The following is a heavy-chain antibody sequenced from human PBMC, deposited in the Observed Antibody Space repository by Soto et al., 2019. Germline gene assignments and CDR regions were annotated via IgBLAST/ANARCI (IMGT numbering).Heavy chain of an antibody. CDR1: GLTFGLYW. D-gene: IGHD7-27*01. J-gene: IGHJ4*02. CDR3: ARMRLWGKLTDL. Sequence: GSLRLSCAASGLTFGLYWMGWVRQALGKGLEWVANLKRDGSEKYFLESVKGRFTMSRDNAKNSFYLHMNNLRAEDTAVYFFARMRLWGKLTDLWGQGTSVTVS. CDR2: LKRDGSEK. V-gene: IGHV3-7*01.